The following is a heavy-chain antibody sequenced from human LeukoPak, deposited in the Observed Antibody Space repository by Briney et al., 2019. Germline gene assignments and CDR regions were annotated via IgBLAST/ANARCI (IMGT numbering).Heavy chain of an antibody. CDR2: IKQDGSEK. CDR1: GFTFSNYW. D-gene: IGHD6-19*01. J-gene: IGHJ4*02. Sequence: GGSLRLSCAASGFTFSNYWMNWVRQAPGKGLEWVANIKQDGSEKYYVDSVKGRFTISRDNAKNSLYLQMNSLRAEDTAVYYCAKGRIAVAGWEEGYWGQGTLVTVSS. V-gene: IGHV3-7*03. CDR3: AKGRIAVAGWEEGY.